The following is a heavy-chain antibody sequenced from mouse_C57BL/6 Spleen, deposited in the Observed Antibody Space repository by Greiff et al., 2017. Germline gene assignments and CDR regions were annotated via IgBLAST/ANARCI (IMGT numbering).Heavy chain of an antibody. Sequence: QVQLQQPGTELVKPGASVKLSCKASGYTFTSYWMHWVKQRPGQGLEWIGNINPSNGGTNYNEKFKSKATLTVDKSSSTAYMQLSSLTSEDSAVYYCARERAYYYGSSYSFAYWGQGTLVTVSA. J-gene: IGHJ3*01. CDR3: ARERAYYYGSSYSFAY. CDR2: INPSNGGT. V-gene: IGHV1-53*01. D-gene: IGHD1-1*01. CDR1: GYTFTSYW.